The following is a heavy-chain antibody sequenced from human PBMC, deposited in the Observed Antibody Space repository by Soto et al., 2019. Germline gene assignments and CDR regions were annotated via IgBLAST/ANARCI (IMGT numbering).Heavy chain of an antibody. V-gene: IGHV6-1*01. J-gene: IGHJ6*03. Sequence: PSQTLSLTCAISGDSVSSNSAGWNWVRQTPSRGLEWLGRTYYKSRWFNNYAVSVKSRITINPDTSQNQFSLHLDSVTPEDTAVYFCARGLWVDVSGHYYMDVWGKGTTVTVSS. CDR2: TYYKSRWFN. D-gene: IGHD5-12*01. CDR3: ARGLWVDVSGHYYMDV. CDR1: GDSVSSNSAG.